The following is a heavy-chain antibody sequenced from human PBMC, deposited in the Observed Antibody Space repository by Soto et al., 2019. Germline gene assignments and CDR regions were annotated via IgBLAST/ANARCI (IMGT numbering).Heavy chain of an antibody. V-gene: IGHV3-9*01. CDR3: VKAGVRDLIVEVPVYFDN. D-gene: IGHD2-21*01. CDR1: GFIFDNSG. Sequence: EVQLVESGGGLVQPGRSLRLSCAASGFIFDNSGMHWVRQAPGKGLEWVSGISWNGGNIGYADSVRGRFSISRDNAKDSLFLQMDSLRPDDTALYYCVKAGVRDLIVEVPVYFDNWGQGTLVTVSS. CDR2: ISWNGGNI. J-gene: IGHJ4*02.